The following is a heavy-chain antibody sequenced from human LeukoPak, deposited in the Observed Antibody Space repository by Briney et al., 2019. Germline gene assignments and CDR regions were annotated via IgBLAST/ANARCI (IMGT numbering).Heavy chain of an antibody. CDR3: ARGRYLTTLGGAAAGFLDY. Sequence: SETLSLTCGVYGGSFSGYYWNWIRQSPGKGLEWIGEINHSGSTNYNPSLKSRVTMSVDTSQKQFSLRLTSVRAADTAVYYCARGRYLTTLGGAAAGFLDYWGQGTVITVSS. CDR1: GGSFSGYY. CDR2: INHSGST. J-gene: IGHJ4*02. V-gene: IGHV4-34*01. D-gene: IGHD6-25*01.